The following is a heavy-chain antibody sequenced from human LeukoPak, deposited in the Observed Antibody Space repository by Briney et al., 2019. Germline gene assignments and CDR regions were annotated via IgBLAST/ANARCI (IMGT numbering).Heavy chain of an antibody. D-gene: IGHD3-3*01. CDR3: ARDRNTDFWSGYYTNYFDY. CDR2: IKQDGSEK. V-gene: IGHV3-7*01. CDR1: GFTFSTYW. Sequence: GGSLRLSCAASGFTFSTYWMTGVRQAPGKGLEWVANIKQDGSEKYYVDSVEGRFTISRDNAKNSLYLQMNSLRAEDTAVYYCARDRNTDFWSGYYTNYFDYWGQGTLVTVSS. J-gene: IGHJ4*02.